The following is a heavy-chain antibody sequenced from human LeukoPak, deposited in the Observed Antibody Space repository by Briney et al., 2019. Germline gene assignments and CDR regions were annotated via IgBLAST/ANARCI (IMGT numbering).Heavy chain of an antibody. D-gene: IGHD3-10*01. CDR2: ISGSGGST. CDR1: GFTFSSYA. Sequence: GGSLRLSCAASGFTFSSYAMSWVRQAPGKGLEWVSAISGSGGSTCYADSVKGRFTISRDNSKNTLYLQVNSLRAEDTAVYYCAKDFRLGELLNNWFDPWGQGTLVTVSS. CDR3: AKDFRLGELLNNWFDP. J-gene: IGHJ5*02. V-gene: IGHV3-23*01.